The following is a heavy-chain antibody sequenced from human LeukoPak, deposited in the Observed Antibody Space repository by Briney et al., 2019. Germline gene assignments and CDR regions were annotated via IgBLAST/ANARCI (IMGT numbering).Heavy chain of an antibody. CDR3: ARGGAYSWNWWYFEY. V-gene: IGHV4-59*01. J-gene: IGHJ4*02. Sequence: PSETLSLTCSVSGGSLSSYYWSWIRQPPGKGLELIGYIYYTGTTNYSPSLKSRVTISVDTSKNQFSLKLSSVTDADTAVYYCARGGAYSWNWWYFEYWGQGTLVTVSS. CDR2: IYYTGTT. CDR1: GGSLSSYY. D-gene: IGHD1-1*01.